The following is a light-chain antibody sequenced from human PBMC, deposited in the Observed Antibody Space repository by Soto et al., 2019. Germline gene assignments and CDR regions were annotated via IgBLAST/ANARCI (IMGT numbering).Light chain of an antibody. CDR2: GAS. J-gene: IGKJ4*01. CDR1: QSVSSN. V-gene: IGKV3-15*01. Sequence: EIVMTQSPATLSVSPGERATLSCRASQSVSSNLAWYQQKPGQATRLLIYGASTRATGIQARFSGSGSGTEFTLTISSLQSEDFAVYYCQQYNNWPPLTFGGGTKVEIK. CDR3: QQYNNWPPLT.